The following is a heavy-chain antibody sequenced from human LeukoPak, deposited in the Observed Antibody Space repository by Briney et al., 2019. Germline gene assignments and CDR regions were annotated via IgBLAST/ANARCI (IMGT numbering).Heavy chain of an antibody. CDR3: ARAGYSTGWHVGYFDY. J-gene: IGHJ4*02. CDR1: GGSISSYY. V-gene: IGHV4-59*01. CDR2: NYYTETT. Sequence: SETLSLTCTVSGGSISSYYWSWIRQPPGKGLEWIGYNYYTETTKYNPSLKSRVTISVDTSKNQVSLKLTSVTAADTAVYYCARAGYSTGWHVGYFDYWGQGTLVTVSS. D-gene: IGHD6-19*01.